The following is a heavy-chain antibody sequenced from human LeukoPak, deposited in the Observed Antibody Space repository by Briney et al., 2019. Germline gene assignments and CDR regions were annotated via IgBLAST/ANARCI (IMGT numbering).Heavy chain of an antibody. Sequence: SETLSLTCAVSGGSIRSSNWWSWVRQPPGKGLEWIGEIYHSGSTNYNPSLKSRVTISVDKSKNQFSLKLSSVTAADTAVYYCARDQDDYGDKPDAFDIWGQGTMVTVSS. V-gene: IGHV4-4*02. CDR2: IYHSGST. CDR3: ARDQDDYGDKPDAFDI. D-gene: IGHD4-17*01. CDR1: GGSIRSSNW. J-gene: IGHJ3*02.